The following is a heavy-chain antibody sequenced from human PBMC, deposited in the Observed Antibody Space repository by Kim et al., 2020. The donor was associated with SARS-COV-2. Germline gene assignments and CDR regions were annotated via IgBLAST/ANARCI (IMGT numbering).Heavy chain of an antibody. CDR3: TTSRGGVFFLGY. V-gene: IGHV3-15*01. D-gene: IGHD3-10*01. J-gene: IGHJ4*02. Sequence: DYAAPVKGRFTITRDDSKTTLYLQMNSLKTEDTAVYYCTTSRGGVFFLGYWGQGTLVTVSS.